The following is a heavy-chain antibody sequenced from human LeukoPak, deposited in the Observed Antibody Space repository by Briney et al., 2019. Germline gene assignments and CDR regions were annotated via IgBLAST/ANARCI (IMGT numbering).Heavy chain of an antibody. Sequence: RASVKVSCKASGYTFTSYGISWVRQAPGQGLEWMGWISDYNGNKNYAQKFQGRVTMTRDTSTSTVYMELSSLRSEDTAVYYCARSSGFTERRAIFPIISIDVWGQGTTVTVAS. CDR3: ARSSGFTERRAIFPIISIDV. J-gene: IGHJ6*02. V-gene: IGHV1-18*01. CDR1: GYTFTSYG. CDR2: ISDYNGNK. D-gene: IGHD3-10*01.